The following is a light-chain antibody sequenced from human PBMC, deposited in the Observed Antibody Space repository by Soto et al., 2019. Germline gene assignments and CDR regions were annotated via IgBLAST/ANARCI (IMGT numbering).Light chain of an antibody. CDR1: SSDVGGYND. CDR3: RCYRRGSTSV. Sequence: QSALTQPASVSGSPGQSITVSCTGTSSDVGGYNDVSWYQQHPGKAPKLMIYDVTNRPSGVSNRFSGSKSGNTASLTISGLKAEDEADYYFRCYRRGSTSVFGTGTKVTVL. CDR2: DVT. V-gene: IGLV2-14*01. J-gene: IGLJ1*01.